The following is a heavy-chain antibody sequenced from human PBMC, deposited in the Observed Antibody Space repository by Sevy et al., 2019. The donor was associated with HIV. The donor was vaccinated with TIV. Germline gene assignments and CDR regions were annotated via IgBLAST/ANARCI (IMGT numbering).Heavy chain of an antibody. V-gene: IGHV3-7*01. CDR1: GFTFSSYW. D-gene: IGHD5-18*01. CDR3: ARAKRRTSVDTAMVSDFDY. J-gene: IGHJ4*02. Sequence: GGSLRLSCAASGFTFSSYWMSWVHQAPGKGLEWVANIKQDGSEKYYVDSVKGRFTISRDNAKNSLYLQMNSLRAEDTAVYYCARAKRRTSVDTAMVSDFDYWGQGTLVTVSS. CDR2: IKQDGSEK.